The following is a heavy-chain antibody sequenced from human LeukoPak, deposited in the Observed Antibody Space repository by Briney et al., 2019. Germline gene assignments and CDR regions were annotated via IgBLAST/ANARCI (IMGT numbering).Heavy chain of an antibody. D-gene: IGHD3-22*01. CDR2: ISGNGGST. V-gene: IGHV3-23*01. J-gene: IGHJ4*02. CDR1: GFTFNSFA. Sequence: GGSLRLSCAASGFTFNSFAMTWVRLAPGKGLEWVADISGNGGSTHYADSLKGRFTISRDNSKNTLYLQMNSLRAEDTAVYYCAKAPLNYYDSSGYRDHWGQGTLVTVSS. CDR3: AKAPLNYYDSSGYRDH.